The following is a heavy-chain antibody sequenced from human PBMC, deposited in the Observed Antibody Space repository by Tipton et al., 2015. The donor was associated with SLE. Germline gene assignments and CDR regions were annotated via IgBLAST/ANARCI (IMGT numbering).Heavy chain of an antibody. D-gene: IGHD3-22*01. CDR1: GFTYSSYA. CDR2: IYSGGST. CDR3: ASITLMVTGEC. Sequence: SLRLSCAASGFTYSSYAMSWVRQAPGKGLEWVSVIYSGGSTYYADSVKGRFTISRDNSKNTLYLQMNSLGAEDTAVYYCASITLMVTGECWGQGTLVTVSS. V-gene: IGHV3-23*03. J-gene: IGHJ4*02.